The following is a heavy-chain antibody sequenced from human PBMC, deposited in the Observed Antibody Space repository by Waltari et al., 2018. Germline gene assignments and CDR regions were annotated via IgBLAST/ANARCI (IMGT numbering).Heavy chain of an antibody. CDR2: INDSGRT. CDR3: ARVFGYYYYYMDV. J-gene: IGHJ6*03. D-gene: IGHD3-3*01. Sequence: QVQLQQWGAGLLKPSETLSLTCDVSGGSLSGYHWTWIRQPPGKGLEWIGEINDSGRTTYHPSLESRVTVSIDTANNQFSLRMRSVTAADTAVYYCARVFGYYYYYMDVWGKGTTVTISS. CDR1: GGSLSGYH. V-gene: IGHV4-34*02.